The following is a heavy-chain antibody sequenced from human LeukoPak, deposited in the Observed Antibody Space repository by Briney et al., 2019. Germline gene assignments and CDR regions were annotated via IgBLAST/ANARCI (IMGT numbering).Heavy chain of an antibody. CDR1: GYSISSGYY. CDR3: ARGGWLSEYYFDY. Sequence: PSETLSLTCTVSGYSISSGYYWGWIWQPPGKGLEWIGSIYHSGSTYYNPSLKSRVTISVDTSKNQFSLKLSSVTAADTAVYYCARGGWLSEYYFDYWGQGTLVTVSS. D-gene: IGHD3-22*01. CDR2: IYHSGST. V-gene: IGHV4-38-2*02. J-gene: IGHJ4*02.